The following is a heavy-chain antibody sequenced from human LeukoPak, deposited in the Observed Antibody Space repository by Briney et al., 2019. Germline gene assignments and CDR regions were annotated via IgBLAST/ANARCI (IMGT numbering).Heavy chain of an antibody. CDR3: ARLSYSSSWYEDY. V-gene: IGHV4-59*08. D-gene: IGHD6-13*01. CDR2: IYYSGST. J-gene: IGHJ4*02. CDR1: GGSISSYY. Sequence: SETLSLTCTVSGGSISSYYWSWIRQPPGKGLEWIGYIYYSGSTNYNPSLKSRVTISVDTSKNQFSLKLSSVTAADTAVYYCARLSYSSSWYEDYRGQGTLVTVSS.